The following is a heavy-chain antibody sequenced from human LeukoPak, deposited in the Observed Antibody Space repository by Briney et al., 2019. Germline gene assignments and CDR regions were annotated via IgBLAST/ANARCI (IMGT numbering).Heavy chain of an antibody. Sequence: LRLSCATSGFTFRSYEMNWVRQTPGKGLEWIGEVNHSGYTNMNPSLKSRVTISVDTSKNQFSLMLTSVTAADTAVYFCARMTTGHDYWGQGTLVTVSS. CDR2: VNHSGYT. CDR1: GFTFRSYE. J-gene: IGHJ4*02. CDR3: ARMTTGHDY. D-gene: IGHD4-17*01. V-gene: IGHV4-34*01.